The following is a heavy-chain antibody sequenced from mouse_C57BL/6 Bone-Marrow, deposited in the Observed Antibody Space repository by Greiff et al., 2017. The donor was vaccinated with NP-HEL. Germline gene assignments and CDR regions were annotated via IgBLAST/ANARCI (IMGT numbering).Heavy chain of an antibody. CDR1: GYTFTSYT. CDR3: ARTGAMDY. V-gene: IGHV1-4*01. Sequence: VQLQQSGAELARPGASVKMSCKASGYTFTSYTMHWVKQRPGQGLEWIGYINPSSGYTKYNQKFKDKATLTADKSSSTAYMQLSSLTSEDSAVDDCARTGAMDYWGQGTSVTVTS. CDR2: INPSSGYT. J-gene: IGHJ4*01.